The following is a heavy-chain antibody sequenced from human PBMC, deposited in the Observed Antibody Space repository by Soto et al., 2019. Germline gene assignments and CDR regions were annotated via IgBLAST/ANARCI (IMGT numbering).Heavy chain of an antibody. CDR2: ISGSGGST. CDR3: AKGVYSYGYFDY. D-gene: IGHD5-18*01. V-gene: IGHV3-23*01. J-gene: IGHJ4*02. CDR1: GFTFSSYA. Sequence: GESLKISCAASGFTFSSYAMSWVRQAPGKGLEWVSAISGSGGSTYYADSVKGRFTISRDNSKNTLYLQMNSLRAEDTAVYYCAKGVYSYGYFDYWGQGTLVTVSS.